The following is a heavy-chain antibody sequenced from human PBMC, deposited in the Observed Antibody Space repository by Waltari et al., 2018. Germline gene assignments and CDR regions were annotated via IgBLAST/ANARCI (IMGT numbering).Heavy chain of an antibody. Sequence: QMQLAQSGSELKKPGASVKIYCKASGYTFTDYAKNWLRQAPGQGLEVMGWITTNTGNPTYAQSFTGRFVFSLDTSVSTAYLQITSLKTEDSAVYYCAREVVPPHTIVVNWFDPWGQGTLVTVSS. D-gene: IGHD2-2*01. CDR2: ITTNTGNP. V-gene: IGHV7-4-1*02. CDR1: GYTFTDYA. CDR3: AREVVPPHTIVVNWFDP. J-gene: IGHJ5*02.